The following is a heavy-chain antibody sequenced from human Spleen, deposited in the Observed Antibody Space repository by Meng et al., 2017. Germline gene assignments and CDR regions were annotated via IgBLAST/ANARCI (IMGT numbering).Heavy chain of an antibody. D-gene: IGHD3-16*01. CDR3: TRGNRGLDY. CDR2: IKSKIYGGTT. CDR1: GFTFGDYA. Sequence: GESLKISCTASGFTFGDYAMSWFRQAPEKGLEWLGFIKSKIYGGTTEYAASVKGRFTISRDDSKNSLYLQMNSLKTEDTAVYYCTRGNRGLDYWGQGTLVTVSS. V-gene: IGHV3-49*03. J-gene: IGHJ4*02.